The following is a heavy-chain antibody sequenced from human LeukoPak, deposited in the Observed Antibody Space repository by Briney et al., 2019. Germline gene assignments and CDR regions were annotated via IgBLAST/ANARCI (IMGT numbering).Heavy chain of an antibody. CDR3: AKMGIAAAGTEFGY. CDR2: INSDGSST. CDR1: GFTFSSYW. V-gene: IGHV3-74*01. J-gene: IGHJ4*02. D-gene: IGHD6-13*01. Sequence: GGSLRLSCAASGFTFSSYWMYWVRQAPGKGLVWVSRINSDGSSTFYADSVKGRFTISRDNSKNTLYLQMNSLRAEDTAVYYCAKMGIAAAGTEFGYWGQGTLVTVSS.